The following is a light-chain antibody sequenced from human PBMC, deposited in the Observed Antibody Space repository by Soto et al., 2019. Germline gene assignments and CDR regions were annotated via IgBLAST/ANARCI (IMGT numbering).Light chain of an antibody. CDR1: QGIRND. CDR2: AAS. J-gene: IGKJ1*01. CDR3: LQAYSYPLT. V-gene: IGKV1-6*01. Sequence: AIQMTQSPSSLSASVGDRVTITCRASQGIRNDLGWYQQKPGKAPKLLIYAASSLQSGVPSRFSGSGSGKDFTLAIDNLQPEDFATYYCLQAYSYPLTFGQGTKVEIK.